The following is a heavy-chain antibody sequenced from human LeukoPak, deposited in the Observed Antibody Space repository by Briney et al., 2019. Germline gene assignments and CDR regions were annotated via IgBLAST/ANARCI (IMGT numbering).Heavy chain of an antibody. CDR1: GFTFSDFY. Sequence: GGSLRHSRAASGFTFSDFYMSCLPDAPGKGLEWVSYISSSGSTIYYADSVKGRFTISRDNAKNSMYLQMNSLRAEDTAVYYCAREDYDYAFDIWGQGTMVTVSS. V-gene: IGHV3-11*01. CDR2: ISSSGSTI. D-gene: IGHD4-17*01. CDR3: AREDYDYAFDI. J-gene: IGHJ3*02.